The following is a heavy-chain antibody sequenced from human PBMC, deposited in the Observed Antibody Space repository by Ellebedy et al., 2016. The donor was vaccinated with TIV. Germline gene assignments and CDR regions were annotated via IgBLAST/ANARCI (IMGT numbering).Heavy chain of an antibody. CDR3: ARGSKPFDP. CDR2: ISAYNGNT. Sequence: AASVKVSCKASTNTFTSHYIIWVRQAPGQGLEWMGWISAYNGNTGYAQRFKGRVSMTRNTSISTADMELSGLRSEDTAIYYGARGSKPFDPWGQGTLVTVSS. CDR1: TNTFTSHY. J-gene: IGHJ5*02. V-gene: IGHV1-8*01.